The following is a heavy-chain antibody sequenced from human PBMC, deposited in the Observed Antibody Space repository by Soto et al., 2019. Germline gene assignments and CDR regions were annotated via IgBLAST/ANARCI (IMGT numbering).Heavy chain of an antibody. CDR3: AKVPPYSSGYYTYFDY. CDR2: ISGSGGST. J-gene: IGHJ4*02. D-gene: IGHD3-22*01. Sequence: GGSLRLSCAASGFTFSSYAMSWVRQAPGKGLEWVSAISGSGGSTYYADSVKGRFTISRDNSKNTLYLQMNSLRAEDTAVYYCAKVPPYSSGYYTYFDYWGQGTLVTVSS. CDR1: GFTFSSYA. V-gene: IGHV3-23*01.